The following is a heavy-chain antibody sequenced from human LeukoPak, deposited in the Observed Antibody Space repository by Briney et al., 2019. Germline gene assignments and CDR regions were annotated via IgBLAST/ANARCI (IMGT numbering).Heavy chain of an antibody. J-gene: IGHJ4*02. D-gene: IGHD3-22*01. CDR3: ARDKYYEDYFDY. CDR1: GFTFSSYA. CDR2: ISGSGGST. V-gene: IGHV3-23*01. Sequence: PGGSLRLSCAASGFTFSSYAMSWVRQAPGKGLEWVSAISGSGGSTYYADSVKGRFTISRDNSKNSLYLQMNSLRAEDTAVYYCARDKYYEDYFDYWGQGTLVTVSS.